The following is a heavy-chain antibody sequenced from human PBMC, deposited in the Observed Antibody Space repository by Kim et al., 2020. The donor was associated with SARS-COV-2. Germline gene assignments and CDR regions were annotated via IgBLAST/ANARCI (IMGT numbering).Heavy chain of an antibody. D-gene: IGHD6-13*01. CDR3: ARHASLRAAAGPRSYFDY. J-gene: IGHJ4*02. V-gene: IGHV4-39*01. Sequence: SRVTISVDTSKNQFSLKLSSVTAADTAVYYCARHASLRAAAGPRSYFDYWGQGTLVTVSS.